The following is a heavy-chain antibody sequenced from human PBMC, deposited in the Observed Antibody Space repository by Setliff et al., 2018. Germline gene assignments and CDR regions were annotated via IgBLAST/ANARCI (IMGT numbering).Heavy chain of an antibody. CDR3: AKDRTGSYKYFFDQ. CDR2: ISYDGTKK. J-gene: IGHJ4*02. V-gene: IGHV3-30-3*02. Sequence: TGGSLRLSCAASGFTFSSYAMHWVRQAPGKGLEWVALISYDGTKKNYADSVNGRFTVSRDNSRNTLYLQMNSLRAEDTAIYYCAKDRTGSYKYFFDQWGQGTQVTVSS. CDR1: GFTFSSYA. D-gene: IGHD1-1*01.